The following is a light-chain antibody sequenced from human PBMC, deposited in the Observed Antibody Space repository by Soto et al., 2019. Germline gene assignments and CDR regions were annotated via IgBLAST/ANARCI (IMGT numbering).Light chain of an antibody. V-gene: IGLV1-44*01. CDR3: SAWDDSLNGLVV. CDR1: SSNIGSNT. Sequence: QSVLTQPPSASGTPGQRVTISCSGSSSNIGSNTVNWYQQLPGTAPKHLIYSNNQRPSGVPDRFSGSKSGTSASLAISGLQSEDEAAYYCSAWDDSLNGLVVFGGGTKLTVL. J-gene: IGLJ2*01. CDR2: SNN.